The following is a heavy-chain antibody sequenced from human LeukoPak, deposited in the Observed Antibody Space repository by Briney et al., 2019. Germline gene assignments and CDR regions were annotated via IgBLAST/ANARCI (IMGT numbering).Heavy chain of an antibody. CDR1: GFTFSSYS. D-gene: IGHD2-15*01. J-gene: IGHJ6*02. V-gene: IGHV3-21*01. Sequence: PGGSLRLSCAASGFTFSSYSMNWVRQAPGKGLEWVSSISSSSSYIYYADSVKGRFTISRDNAKNSLYLQMNSLRAEDTAVRYCARVGGGYCSGGSCSYYYYYGMDVWGQGTTVTVSS. CDR3: ARVGGGYCSGGSCSYYYYYGMDV. CDR2: ISSSSSYI.